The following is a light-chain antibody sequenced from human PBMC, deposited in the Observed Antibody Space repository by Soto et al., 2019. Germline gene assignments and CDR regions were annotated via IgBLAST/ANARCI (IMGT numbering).Light chain of an antibody. V-gene: IGKV3-20*01. Sequence: EIVLTQSPGTLSLSPGERATLSCRASKSVSSSYLAWYQQKPGQAPRLLIYGASSRATGIPDRFSGSGSGTDFTLTISSLEPEDFAVYYCQQYGSSPQTFGQGTKVEIK. CDR3: QQYGSSPQT. CDR1: KSVSSSY. J-gene: IGKJ1*01. CDR2: GAS.